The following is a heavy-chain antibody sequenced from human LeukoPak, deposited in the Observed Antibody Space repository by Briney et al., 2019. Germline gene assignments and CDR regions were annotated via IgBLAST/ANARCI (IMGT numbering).Heavy chain of an antibody. Sequence: PGGSLRLSCAASGFTFSDYYMSWIRQAPGKGLEWVSYISSSGSTIYYADSVKGRFTISRDNAKNSLYLQMNSLRAEDTAVYYCARGRRPLHYDILTGTDADYGMDVWGQGTTVTVSS. CDR1: GFTFSDYY. D-gene: IGHD3-9*01. J-gene: IGHJ6*02. CDR2: ISSSGSTI. CDR3: ARGRRPLHYDILTGTDADYGMDV. V-gene: IGHV3-11*01.